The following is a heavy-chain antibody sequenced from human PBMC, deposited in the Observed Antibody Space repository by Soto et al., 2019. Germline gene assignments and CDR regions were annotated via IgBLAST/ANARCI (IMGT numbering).Heavy chain of an antibody. CDR1: GYTFTGYY. Sequence: ASVKVSCKASGYTFTGYYMHWVRQAPGQGLEWMGWIDPNSGGTNYAQKFQGRVTMTRDTSISTAYMELSRLRSDDTAVYYCARDWVDTAIQGHYYYYYGMDVWGQGTTVTVSS. J-gene: IGHJ6*02. CDR3: ARDWVDTAIQGHYYYYYGMDV. V-gene: IGHV1-2*02. D-gene: IGHD5-18*01. CDR2: IDPNSGGT.